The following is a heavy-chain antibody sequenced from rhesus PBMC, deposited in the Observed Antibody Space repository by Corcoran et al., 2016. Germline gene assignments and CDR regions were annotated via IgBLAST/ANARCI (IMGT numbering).Heavy chain of an antibody. Sequence: EVQLVESGGGLVQPGGSLRLSCAASGFTFSSYALQWVHQPPGKGLEWVSAICPVGYTYYAGAVNGRFTISRDNAKNSLYLQMNSLVAEDTAVYYCARGTVTTSGFEYWGQGVLVTVSS. D-gene: IGHD4-23*01. V-gene: IGHV3-72*01. CDR2: ICPVGYT. J-gene: IGHJ4*01. CDR1: GFTFSSYA. CDR3: ARGTVTTSGFEY.